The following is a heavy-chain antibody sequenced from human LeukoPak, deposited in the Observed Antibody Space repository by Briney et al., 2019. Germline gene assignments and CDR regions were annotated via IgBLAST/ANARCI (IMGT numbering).Heavy chain of an antibody. CDR1: GGSISSSSYY. V-gene: IGHV4-39*07. CDR2: IYYSGST. Sequence: PSETLSLTCTVSGGSISSSSYYWGWIRQPPGKGLEWIGSIYYSGSTYYNPSLKSPVTISVDTSKNQFSLKLSSVTAADTAVYYCARGNTVTHYYYYYYMDVWGKGTTVTVSS. D-gene: IGHD4-11*01. CDR3: ARGNTVTHYYYYYYMDV. J-gene: IGHJ6*03.